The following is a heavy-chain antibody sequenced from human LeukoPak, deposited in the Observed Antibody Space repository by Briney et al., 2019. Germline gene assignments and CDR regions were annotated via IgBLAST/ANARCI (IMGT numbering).Heavy chain of an antibody. CDR3: ARVPRYCSGGSCYRWFDP. CDR1: GYTFTGYY. D-gene: IGHD2-15*01. Sequence: AASVKVSCKASGYTFTGYYMHWVRQAPGQGLEWMGWISPNSGGTNYAQKFQGRVTMTRDTSISTAYMELSRLRSDDTAVYYCARVPRYCSGGSCYRWFDPWGQGTLVTVSS. V-gene: IGHV1-2*02. J-gene: IGHJ5*02. CDR2: ISPNSGGT.